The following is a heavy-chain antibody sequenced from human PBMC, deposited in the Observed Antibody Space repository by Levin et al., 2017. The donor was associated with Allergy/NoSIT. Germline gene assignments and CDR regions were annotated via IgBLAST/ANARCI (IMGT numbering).Heavy chain of an antibody. J-gene: IGHJ4*02. V-gene: IGHV6-1*01. CDR3: ARVKDIGGTTYFDY. CDR1: GDSVSSNSAA. CDR2: TYYRSKWYN. Sequence: SQTLSLTCAISGDSVSSNSAAWNWIRQSPSRGLEWLGRTYYRSKWYNDYAVSVKSRITINPDTFKNQVSLQLNSVTPEDTAIYYCARVKDIGGTTYFDYWGQGTLVIASS. D-gene: IGHD5-12*01.